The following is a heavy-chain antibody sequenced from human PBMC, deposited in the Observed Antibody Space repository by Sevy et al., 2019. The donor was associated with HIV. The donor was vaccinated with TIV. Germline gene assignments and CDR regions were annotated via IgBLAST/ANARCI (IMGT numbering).Heavy chain of an antibody. Sequence: GGSLRLSCAASGFTFSDYYMSWIRQAPGKGLEWVSYISSSGSTIYYANSVKGRLTNSRDNAKNSLYLQMNSLRAEDTAVYYCARGPVLRFLEYWGQGTLVTVSS. CDR1: GFTFSDYY. V-gene: IGHV3-11*01. CDR3: ARGPVLRFLEY. D-gene: IGHD3-3*01. J-gene: IGHJ4*02. CDR2: ISSSGSTI.